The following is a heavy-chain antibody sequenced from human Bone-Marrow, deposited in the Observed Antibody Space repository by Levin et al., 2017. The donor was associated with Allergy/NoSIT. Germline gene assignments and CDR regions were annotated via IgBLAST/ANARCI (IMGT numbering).Heavy chain of an antibody. CDR1: GGSISSYY. D-gene: IGHD3-10*01. Sequence: SQTLSLTCTVSGGSISSYYWSWIRQPPGKGLEWIGYIYYSGSTNYNPSLTSRVTISVDTSKNQFSLKLSSVTAADTAVYYCARGDYDGRGGGAFDIWGQGTMVTVAS. CDR3: ARGDYDGRGGGAFDI. CDR2: IYYSGST. V-gene: IGHV4-59*01. J-gene: IGHJ3*02.